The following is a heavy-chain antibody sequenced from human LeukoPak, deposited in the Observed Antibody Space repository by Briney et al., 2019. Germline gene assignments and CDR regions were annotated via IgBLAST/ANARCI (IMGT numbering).Heavy chain of an antibody. V-gene: IGHV4-59*02. J-gene: IGHJ3*02. CDR1: GGSVSSSF. D-gene: IGHD4-17*01. CDR2: IYYSGST. Sequence: SETLSLTCSVSGGSVSSSFWSWIRQPPGKGLEWIGHIYYSGSTNYNPSLKSRVTISVDRSKNHFSLKVTSVTTADTAVYYCARVGPTDYNGDPHDAFDTWGQGTLVAVSS. CDR3: ARVGPTDYNGDPHDAFDT.